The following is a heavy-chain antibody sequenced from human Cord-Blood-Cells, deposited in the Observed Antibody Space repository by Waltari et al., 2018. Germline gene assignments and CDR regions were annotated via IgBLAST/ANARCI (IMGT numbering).Heavy chain of an antibody. CDR2: IKSKTDGGTT. V-gene: IGHV3-15*01. CDR1: GFTFSDAW. D-gene: IGHD3-3*01. Sequence: EVQLVESGGGVVKPGGSLRLSCAASGFTFSDAWMSWGRQAPEKGLEWVGRIKSKTDGGTTDYAAPVKGRFTISRDDSKNTLYLQMNSLKTEDTAVYYCTTPSTYYDFWSGYYYYYGMDVWGQGTTVTVSS. CDR3: TTPSTYYDFWSGYYYYYGMDV. J-gene: IGHJ6*02.